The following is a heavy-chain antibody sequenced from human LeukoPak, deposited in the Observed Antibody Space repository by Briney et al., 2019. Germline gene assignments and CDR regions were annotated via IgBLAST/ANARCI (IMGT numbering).Heavy chain of an antibody. CDR1: GGTFSSYA. D-gene: IGHD3-10*01. J-gene: IGHJ4*02. CDR2: IIPILGIA. V-gene: IGHV1-69*04. Sequence: SVKVSCKASGGTFSSYAISWVRQAPGQGLEWMGRIIPILGIANYAQKFQGRVTITADKSTSTAYMELSSLRSEDTAVYYCARDTPYPSYYYGSGIDYWGQGTLVTVSS. CDR3: ARDTPYPSYYYGSGIDY.